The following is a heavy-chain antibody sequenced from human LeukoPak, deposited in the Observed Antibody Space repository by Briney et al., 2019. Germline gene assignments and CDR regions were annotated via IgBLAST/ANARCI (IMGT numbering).Heavy chain of an antibody. CDR2: ISSSSSYI. V-gene: IGHV3-21*01. D-gene: IGHD3/OR15-3a*01. CDR1: GFTFSSYS. J-gene: IGHJ4*02. Sequence: VGSLRLSCAASGFTFSSYSMNSVRQAPGKGLEWVSSISSSSSYIYYADSVKGRFTISTDNAKNSLYLQMNRLRAEETAVYYCARGGLLIDYWGQGTLDTVSS. CDR3: ARGGLLIDY.